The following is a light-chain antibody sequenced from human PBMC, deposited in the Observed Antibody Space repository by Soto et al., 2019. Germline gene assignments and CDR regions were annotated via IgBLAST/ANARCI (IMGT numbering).Light chain of an antibody. CDR3: QHYNSYAEA. J-gene: IGKJ1*01. CDR2: KAS. CDR1: QTISSW. V-gene: IGKV1-5*03. Sequence: DIQMTQSPSTLSGSAGDRVTITCRASQTISSWLAWYQQKPGKAPKLLIYKASTLKSGVSSRFSGSGSGTEFTLTISSLQPDDFATDYCQHYNSYAEAFGQGPKVDIK.